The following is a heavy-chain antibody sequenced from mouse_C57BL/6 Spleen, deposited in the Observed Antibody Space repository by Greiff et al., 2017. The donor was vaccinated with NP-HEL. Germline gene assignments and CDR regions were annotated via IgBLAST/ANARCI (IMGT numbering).Heavy chain of an antibody. CDR3: TSYYSSPWFAY. J-gene: IGHJ3*01. V-gene: IGHV5-9-1*02. Sequence: EVNLVESGEGLVKPGGSLKLSCAASGFTFSSYAMSWVRQTPEKRLEWVAYISSGGDYIYYADTVKGRFTISRDNARNTLYLQMSSLKSEDTAMYYCTSYYSSPWFAYWGQGTLVTVSA. CDR2: ISSGGDYI. D-gene: IGHD2-5*01. CDR1: GFTFSSYA.